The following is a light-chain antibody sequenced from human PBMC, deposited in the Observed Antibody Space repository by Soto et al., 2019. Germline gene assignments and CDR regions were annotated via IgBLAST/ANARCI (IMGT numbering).Light chain of an antibody. CDR1: QSVSSN. CDR2: ATS. Sequence: EIVMTQSPATLSVSPGDRATLSCRASQSVSSNLAWYQQKPGRAPRPLIYATSTRATGIPARFSGSGSGTEFTLTISSLQSEDFAVYYCQHYNNWPPWTFGQGTKVEIK. V-gene: IGKV3-15*01. CDR3: QHYNNWPPWT. J-gene: IGKJ1*01.